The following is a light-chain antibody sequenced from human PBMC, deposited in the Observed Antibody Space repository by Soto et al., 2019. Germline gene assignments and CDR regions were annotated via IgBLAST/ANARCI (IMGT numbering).Light chain of an antibody. V-gene: IGKV1-39*01. CDR1: QSISSY. CDR2: SAS. Sequence: DIQMTQSPSSLSASVGDRVTITCWASQSISSYLNWYQQKPGKAPKLLIYSASTLQSGVPSRFSGSGSGPDFTLTISSLQPEDSATYFCQQLNSYPQTFGQGTRLEIK. CDR3: QQLNSYPQT. J-gene: IGKJ5*01.